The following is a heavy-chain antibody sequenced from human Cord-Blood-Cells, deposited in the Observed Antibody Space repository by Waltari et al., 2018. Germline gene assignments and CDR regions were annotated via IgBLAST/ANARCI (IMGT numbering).Heavy chain of an antibody. V-gene: IGHV4-39*01. Sequence: QLQLQESGPGLVKPSETLSLTCTVSGGSISTSSYCWGWIRQPPGQGLEWIGSIYYSVSTYCNPSLKSRVTMSVDRSKNQCSRKLSSVTAADTAVYYCARLGQADYWGQGTLVTVSS. CDR2: IYYSVST. J-gene: IGHJ4*02. CDR1: GGSISTSSYC. CDR3: ARLGQADY.